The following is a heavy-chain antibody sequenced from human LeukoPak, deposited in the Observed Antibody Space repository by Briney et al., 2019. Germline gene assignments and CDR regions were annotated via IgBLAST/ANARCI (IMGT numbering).Heavy chain of an antibody. CDR2: ISGSGGST. V-gene: IGHV3-23*01. CDR1: GFTFSTYG. D-gene: IGHD3-22*01. J-gene: IGHJ4*02. Sequence: TGGSLRLSCAASGFTFSTYGMSWVRQAPGKGLEWVSAISGSGGSTYYADSVKGRFTISRDNSKNTLYLQMNSLRAEDTAVYYCARVRYYYDSSGYYFDYWGQGTLVTVSS. CDR3: ARVRYYYDSSGYYFDY.